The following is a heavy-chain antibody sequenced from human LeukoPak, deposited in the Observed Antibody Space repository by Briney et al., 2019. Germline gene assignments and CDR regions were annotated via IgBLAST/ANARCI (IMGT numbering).Heavy chain of an antibody. CDR1: GYTFTSYY. CDR3: AGTYYDFWSGYLYYMDV. V-gene: IGHV1-46*01. D-gene: IGHD3-3*01. CDR2: INPSGGST. Sequence: ASVKVSCKASGYTFTSYYMHWVRQAPGQGREWMGIINPSGGSTSYAQKFQGRVTITTDESTSTAYMELSSLRSEDTAVYYCAGTYYDFWSGYLYYMDVWGKGTTVTVSS. J-gene: IGHJ6*03.